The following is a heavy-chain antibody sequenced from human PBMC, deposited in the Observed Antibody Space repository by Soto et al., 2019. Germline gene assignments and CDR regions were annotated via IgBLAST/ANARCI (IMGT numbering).Heavy chain of an antibody. V-gene: IGHV3-43*01. CDR1: GFTFDDYT. CDR2: ISWDGGST. J-gene: IGHJ6*02. CDR3: AKARGPPGVVTHYYYGMDV. Sequence: GGSLRLSCAASGFTFDDYTMHWVRQAPGKGLEWVSLISWDGGSTYYADSVKGRFTISRDNSKNSLYLQMNSLRTEDTALYYCAKARGPPGVVTHYYYGMDVWGQGTTVTVSS. D-gene: IGHD3-3*01.